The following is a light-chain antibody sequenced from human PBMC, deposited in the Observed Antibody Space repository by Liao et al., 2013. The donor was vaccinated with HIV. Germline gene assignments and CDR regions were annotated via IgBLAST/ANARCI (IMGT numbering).Light chain of an antibody. Sequence: SYELTQPPSVSVSPGQTASITCSGDKLGDKYACWYQQKPGQSPVLVIYQDSKRPSGIPERFSGSNSGNTATLTISGTQPMDEAYYYCQAWDSSTGVFGGGTKLTVL. CDR1: KLGDKY. J-gene: IGLJ2*01. CDR2: QDS. V-gene: IGLV3-1*01. CDR3: QAWDSSTGV.